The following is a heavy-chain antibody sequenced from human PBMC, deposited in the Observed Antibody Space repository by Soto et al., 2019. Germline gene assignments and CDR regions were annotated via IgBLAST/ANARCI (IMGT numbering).Heavy chain of an antibody. CDR1: GYTFTGYY. CDR3: ARVFGYCSGGSCYSRLGAFDI. J-gene: IGHJ3*02. D-gene: IGHD2-15*01. CDR2: INPNSGGT. V-gene: IGHV1-2*04. Sequence: QVQRVQSGAEVKKPGASVKVSCKASGYTFTGYYMHWVRQAPGQGLEGMGWINPNSGGTNYAQKFQGWVTMTRYTPIRAAYMELSRLRSDDTAVYYCARVFGYCSGGSCYSRLGAFDIWGQGTMVTVSS.